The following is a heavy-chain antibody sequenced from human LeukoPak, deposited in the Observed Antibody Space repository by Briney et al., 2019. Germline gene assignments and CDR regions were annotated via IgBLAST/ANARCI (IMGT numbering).Heavy chain of an antibody. CDR2: IYHSGST. Sequence: PSETLSLTCAVYGGSFSGYYWSWIRQPPGKGLEWIGSIYHSGSTYYNPSLKSRVTISVDTSKNQFSLKLSSVTAADTAVYYCARMGDSSGYPNDAFDIWGQGTMVTVSS. D-gene: IGHD3-22*01. J-gene: IGHJ3*02. CDR3: ARMGDSSGYPNDAFDI. V-gene: IGHV4-34*01. CDR1: GGSFSGYY.